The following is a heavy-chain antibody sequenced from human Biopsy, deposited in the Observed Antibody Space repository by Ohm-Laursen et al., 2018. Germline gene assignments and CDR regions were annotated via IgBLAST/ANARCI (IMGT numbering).Heavy chain of an antibody. CDR2: LSGSGGTT. V-gene: IGHV3-23*01. CDR1: GFTFSSYG. CDR3: AKTFHGSSFLYDY. J-gene: IGHJ4*02. D-gene: IGHD2-15*01. Sequence: SLRLSCSASGFTFSSYGMSWVRQAPGKGLEWVSVLSGSGGTTYHADSVKGRFTISRDNSKNTLYLQMNSLTAEDTAVYYCAKTFHGSSFLYDYWGQGTLVTVSS.